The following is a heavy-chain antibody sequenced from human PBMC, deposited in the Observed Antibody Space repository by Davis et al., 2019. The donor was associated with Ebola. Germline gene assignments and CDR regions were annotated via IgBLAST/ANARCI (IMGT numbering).Heavy chain of an antibody. V-gene: IGHV3-48*01. Sequence: PGGSLRLSCAASGFTFSSYSMNWVRQAPGKGLEWVSYISSGSTTIYYADSVKGRFTISRDNSKNTLYLQMNSLRAEDTAVYYCAKGSITIFGVVLADAFDIWGQGTMVTVSS. CDR1: GFTFSSYS. J-gene: IGHJ3*02. D-gene: IGHD3-3*01. CDR2: ISSGSTTI. CDR3: AKGSITIFGVVLADAFDI.